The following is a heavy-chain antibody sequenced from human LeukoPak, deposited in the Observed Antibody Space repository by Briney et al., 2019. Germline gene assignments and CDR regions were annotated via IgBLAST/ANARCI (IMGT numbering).Heavy chain of an antibody. V-gene: IGHV3-23*01. J-gene: IGHJ4*02. Sequence: PGGSLRLSCAASGFTFSSYAMGWVRQAPGKGLEWVSTISGSGDTTYYADSMKGRFTISRDNSKNTLYLQMNSLRAEDTAVYYCAKDRRAGSYDYWGQGTLVTVSS. CDR3: AKDRRAGSYDY. CDR1: GFTFSSYA. CDR2: ISGSGDTT. D-gene: IGHD3-10*01.